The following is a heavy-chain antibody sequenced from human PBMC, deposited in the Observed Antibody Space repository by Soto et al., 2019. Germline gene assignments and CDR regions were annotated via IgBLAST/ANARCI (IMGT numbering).Heavy chain of an antibody. CDR2: ISAYNGNT. V-gene: IGHV1-18*01. J-gene: IGHJ6*02. CDR1: GYTFTSYG. D-gene: IGHD3-3*01. Sequence: ASVKVSCKASGYTFTSYGIIWVRQAPGQGLEWMGWISAYNGNTNYAQKFQGRVTMTRNTSISTAYMELSSLRSEDTAVYYCARGRGITIFGVVINFYYYGMDVWGQGTTVTVSS. CDR3: ARGRGITIFGVVINFYYYGMDV.